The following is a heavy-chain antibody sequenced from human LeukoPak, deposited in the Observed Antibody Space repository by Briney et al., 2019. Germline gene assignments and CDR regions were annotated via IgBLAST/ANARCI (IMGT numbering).Heavy chain of an antibody. J-gene: IGHJ4*02. Sequence: SETLSLTCTVSGGSISSYYWSWIRQPPGKGLEWIGYIYYSGSTNYNPSLKSRVTISVDTSKNQFSLKLSSVTAADTAVYYCARERATGSAADFWGQGTLVTVSS. CDR2: IYYSGST. CDR1: GGSISSYY. V-gene: IGHV4-59*01. D-gene: IGHD3-10*01. CDR3: ARERATGSAADF.